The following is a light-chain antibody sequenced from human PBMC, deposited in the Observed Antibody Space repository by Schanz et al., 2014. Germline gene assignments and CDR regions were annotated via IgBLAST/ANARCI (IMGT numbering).Light chain of an antibody. V-gene: IGKV3-20*01. CDR1: QSVSSNY. CDR2: GAS. J-gene: IGKJ2*01. Sequence: EIVLTQSPGTLSLSPGERATLSCRASQSVSSNYLAWYQQKPGQAPRLLIYGASSRATGIPDRFSGSGSGTDFTLTISRLEPEDFAVYYCQQYGSSLEAMYTFGQGTKLEIK. CDR3: QQYGSSLEAMYT.